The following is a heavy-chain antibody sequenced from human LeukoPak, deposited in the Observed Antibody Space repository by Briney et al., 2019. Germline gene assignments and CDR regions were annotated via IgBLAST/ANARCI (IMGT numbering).Heavy chain of an antibody. CDR3: ARGVDYGDYEAAFDI. Sequence: PSQTLSLTCAVSGGSISSGGYSWSWIRQPPGKGLEWIGYIYHSGSTYYNPSLKSRVTISVDRSKNQFSRKLSSVTAADTAVYYCARGVDYGDYEAAFDIWGQGTMVTVSS. J-gene: IGHJ3*02. CDR2: IYHSGST. CDR1: GGSISSGGYS. V-gene: IGHV4-30-2*01. D-gene: IGHD4-17*01.